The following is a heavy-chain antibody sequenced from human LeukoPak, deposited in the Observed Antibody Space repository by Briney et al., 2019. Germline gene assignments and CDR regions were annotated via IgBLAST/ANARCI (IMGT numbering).Heavy chain of an antibody. CDR3: ARDLDFWAAYYFDY. J-gene: IGHJ4*02. D-gene: IGHD3-3*01. CDR2: ISSSSSTI. V-gene: IGHV3-48*01. Sequence: GGSLRLSCAASGFTFSSYGMHWVRQAPGKGLEWVSYISSSSSTIYYADSVKGRFTISRDNAKNSLYLQMNSLRAEDTAVYYCARDLDFWAAYYFDYWGQGTLVTVSS. CDR1: GFTFSSYG.